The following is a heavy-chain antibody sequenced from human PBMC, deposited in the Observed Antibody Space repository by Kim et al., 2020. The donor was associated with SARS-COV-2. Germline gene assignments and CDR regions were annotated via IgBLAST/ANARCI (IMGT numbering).Heavy chain of an antibody. CDR3: ASPGLLC. D-gene: IGHD3-10*01. Sequence: DGNSTSTADSVKGRITISRDNAKNTLDLQRNSLRAEDTAVYYCASPGLLCWGQGTLVTVSS. J-gene: IGHJ4*02. V-gene: IGHV3-74*01. CDR2: DGNST.